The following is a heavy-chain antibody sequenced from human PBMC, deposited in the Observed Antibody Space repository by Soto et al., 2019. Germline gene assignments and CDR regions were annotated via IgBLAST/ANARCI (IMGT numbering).Heavy chain of an antibody. CDR3: ATWYYYDSSGINWFDP. V-gene: IGHV4-39*01. D-gene: IGHD3-22*01. CDR1: GGSISSSSYY. CDR2: IYYSGST. J-gene: IGHJ5*02. Sequence: SETLSLTCTFSGGSISSSSYYWGWIRQPPGKGLEWIGSIYYSGSTYYNPSLKSRVTISVDTSKNQFSLKLSSVTAADTAVYYCATWYYYDSSGINWFDPWGQGTLVTVSS.